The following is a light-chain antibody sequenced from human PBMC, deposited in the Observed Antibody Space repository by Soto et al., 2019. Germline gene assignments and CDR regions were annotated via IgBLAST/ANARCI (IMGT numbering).Light chain of an antibody. V-gene: IGKV3-20*01. CDR2: SAS. J-gene: IGKJ2*01. CDR3: QQYGSSRNT. Sequence: ENVLTQSPGTLSLSPGERATLSCRASQSVTSSYLAGYQQKPGQAPRLLIYSASSRATGVPDRFSGSGSATDFTLTISRVEPEDFAVYYCQQYGSSRNTFGQGTKLEIK. CDR1: QSVTSSY.